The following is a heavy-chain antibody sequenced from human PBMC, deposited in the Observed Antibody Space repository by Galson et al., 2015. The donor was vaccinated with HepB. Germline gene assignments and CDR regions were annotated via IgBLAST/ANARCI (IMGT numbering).Heavy chain of an antibody. CDR1: GFTFSRHA. V-gene: IGHV3-30*07. Sequence: SLRLSCAVSGFTFSRHAFHWVRQAPGRGLEWVALISSDYTSKFYADSVMGRLTISRDNSKDTVYQQMNSLRDEDTAVYYCASDCDGSGSFYNMLGYWGQGTMVTVSS. D-gene: IGHD3-10*01. J-gene: IGHJ4*02. CDR2: ISSDYTSK. CDR3: ASDCDGSGSFYNMLGY.